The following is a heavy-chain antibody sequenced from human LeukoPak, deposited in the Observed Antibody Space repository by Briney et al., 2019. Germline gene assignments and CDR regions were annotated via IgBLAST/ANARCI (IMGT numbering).Heavy chain of an antibody. D-gene: IGHD3-10*01. CDR2: INPNRGGT. J-gene: IGHJ2*01. CDR1: GYTFTGYY. V-gene: IGHV1-2*02. Sequence: ASVTVSCKASGYTFTGYYMHWVRQAPGQGLDWMGSINPNRGGTNYAQKFQGRVTMTRDTSISTAYMELSRLRSDDTAVYYCARKVIFRSWYFDLWGRGTLVTVSS. CDR3: ARKVIFRSWYFDL.